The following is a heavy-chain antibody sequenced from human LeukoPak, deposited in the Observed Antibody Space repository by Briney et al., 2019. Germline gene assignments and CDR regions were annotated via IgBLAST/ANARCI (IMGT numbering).Heavy chain of an antibody. V-gene: IGHV4-34*01. CDR3: ARDPTSMVRGVINDL. CDR2: INHSGST. D-gene: IGHD3-10*01. Sequence: SETLSLTCAVYGGSFSGYYWSWIRQPPGKGLEWIGEINHSGSTNYNPSLKSRVTISVDTSKNQFSLKLSSVTAADTAVYYCARDPTSMVRGVINDLWGRGTLVTVSS. CDR1: GGSFSGYY. J-gene: IGHJ2*01.